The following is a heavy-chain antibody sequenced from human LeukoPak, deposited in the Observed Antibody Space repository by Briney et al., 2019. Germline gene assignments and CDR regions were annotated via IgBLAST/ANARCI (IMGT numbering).Heavy chain of an antibody. J-gene: IGHJ6*01. D-gene: IGHD1-7*01. CDR3: ARDNWNYGSSMDV. CDR1: GGSISSSNW. V-gene: IGHV4-4*02. CDR2: IYHSGST. Sequence: PSETLSPTCAVSGGSISSSNWWSWVRQPPGKGLEWIGEIYHSGSTNYNPSLKSRVTISVDKSKNQFSLKLSSVTAADTAVYYCARDNWNYGSSMDVWGQGTTVTVSS.